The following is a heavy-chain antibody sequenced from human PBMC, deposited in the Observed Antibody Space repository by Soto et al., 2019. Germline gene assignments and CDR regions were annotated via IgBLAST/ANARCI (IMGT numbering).Heavy chain of an antibody. V-gene: IGHV1-18*01. CDR3: ARDRYSSGWLKY. J-gene: IGHJ4*02. CDR2: ISAYNGNI. Sequence: ASVKVSCKASAYTFTNYGISWVRQAPGQGLEWMGWISAYNGNINYAQKFRGGVTMTTDTSTSTAYMELRSLRSDDTAVYYCARDRYSSGWLKYWGQGTLVTVSS. CDR1: AYTFTNYG. D-gene: IGHD6-19*01.